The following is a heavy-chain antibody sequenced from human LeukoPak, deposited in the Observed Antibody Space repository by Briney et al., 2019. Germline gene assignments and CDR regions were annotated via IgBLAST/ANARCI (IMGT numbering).Heavy chain of an antibody. CDR3: ARGTGSYYYYYMDV. Sequence: GASVKVSCKASGYTFTGYYMHWVRQAPGQGLEWMGLINPTSGGTNYAQKFQGRVTMTRDTSISTAYMELSRLRSDDTAVYYCARGTGSYYYYYMDVWGKGTTVTVSS. V-gene: IGHV1-2*06. J-gene: IGHJ6*03. CDR2: INPTSGGT. CDR1: GYTFTGYY. D-gene: IGHD3-10*01.